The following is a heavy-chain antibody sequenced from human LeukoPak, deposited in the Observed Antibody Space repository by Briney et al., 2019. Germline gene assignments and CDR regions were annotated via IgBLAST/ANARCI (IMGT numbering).Heavy chain of an antibody. D-gene: IGHD3-22*01. J-gene: IGHJ4*02. CDR1: GGTFSSYA. CDR3: ARRPPLNYYDSSGYLRD. CDR2: IIPILGTA. V-gene: IGHV1-69*13. Sequence: ASVKVSCKASGGTFSSYAISWVRQAPGQGLEWMGGIIPILGTANYAQKFQGRVTITADESTSTAYMELSSLRSEDTAVYYCARRPPLNYYDSSGYLRDWGQGTLVTVSS.